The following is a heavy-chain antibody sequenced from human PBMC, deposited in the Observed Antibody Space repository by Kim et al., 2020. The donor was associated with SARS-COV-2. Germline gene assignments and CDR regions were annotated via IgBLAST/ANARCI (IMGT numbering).Heavy chain of an antibody. Sequence: SETLSLTCTVSGGSISSSSYYWGWIRQPPGKGLEWIGSIYYSGSTYYNPSLKSRVTISVDTSKNQFSLKLSSVTAADTAVYYCARIGITIFGVVISDYFDHWGQGTLVTVSS. CDR2: IYYSGST. CDR1: GGSISSSSYY. CDR3: ARIGITIFGVVISDYFDH. V-gene: IGHV4-39*01. J-gene: IGHJ4*02. D-gene: IGHD3-3*01.